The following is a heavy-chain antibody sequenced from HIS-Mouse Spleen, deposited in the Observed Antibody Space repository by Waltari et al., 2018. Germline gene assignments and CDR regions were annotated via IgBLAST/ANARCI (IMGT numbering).Heavy chain of an antibody. J-gene: IGHJ4*02. CDR3: ARHYYYGSGSYYFDY. CDR2: IYSGGST. V-gene: IGHV3-53*02. D-gene: IGHD3-10*01. CDR1: GFTVSSNY. Sequence: EVQLVVTGGGLIQPGGSLGLSCAAPGFTVSSNYMIWVRQGPGKGLEWVSVIYSGGSTYYADSVKGRFTISRDNSKNTLYLQMNSLRAEDTAVYYCARHYYYGSGSYYFDYWGQGTLVTVSS.